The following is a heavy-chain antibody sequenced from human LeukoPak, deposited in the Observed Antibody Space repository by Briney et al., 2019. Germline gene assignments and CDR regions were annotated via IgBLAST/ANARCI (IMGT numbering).Heavy chain of an antibody. V-gene: IGHV4-59*02. CDR2: IYYSGTT. CDR3: ARGLVVVVAEGSYYYYMDV. D-gene: IGHD2-15*01. Sequence: PSETLSLTCTVSVGSVSGYFWSWIRQPPGQGLEWIGCIYYSGTTDYNPSLRSRVTISVDTSKNQFSLKLSSVTAADTAVYYCARGLVVVVAEGSYYYYMDVWGKGATVTVSS. J-gene: IGHJ6*03. CDR1: VGSVSGYF.